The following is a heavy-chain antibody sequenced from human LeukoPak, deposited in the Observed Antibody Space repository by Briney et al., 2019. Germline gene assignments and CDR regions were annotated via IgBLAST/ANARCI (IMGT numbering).Heavy chain of an antibody. D-gene: IGHD3-9*01. CDR3: ANGYYDILTGYPGGY. CDR1: GFTFSSYS. J-gene: IGHJ4*02. Sequence: GGSLRLSCAASGFTFSSYSMNWVRQAPGKGLEWVSSISSSSSYIYYADSVKGRFTISRDNAKNSLYLQMNSLRAEDTAVYYCANGYYDILTGYPGGYWGQGTLVTVSS. V-gene: IGHV3-21*01. CDR2: ISSSSSYI.